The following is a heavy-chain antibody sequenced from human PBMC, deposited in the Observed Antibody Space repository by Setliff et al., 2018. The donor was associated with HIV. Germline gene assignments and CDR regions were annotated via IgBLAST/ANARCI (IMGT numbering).Heavy chain of an antibody. Sequence: SETLSLTCSVSGGSIISGGYYWSWIRQHPGKGLEWIGYIHYSGSSNYNPSLKSRVAISVDTSKNHFSLNLTSVTAADTAIYFCARVGGKGYSNFLDSWGQGLLVTVSS. CDR3: ARVGGKGYSNFLDS. J-gene: IGHJ4*02. D-gene: IGHD2-15*01. V-gene: IGHV4-61*03. CDR1: GGSIISGGYY. CDR2: IHYSGSS.